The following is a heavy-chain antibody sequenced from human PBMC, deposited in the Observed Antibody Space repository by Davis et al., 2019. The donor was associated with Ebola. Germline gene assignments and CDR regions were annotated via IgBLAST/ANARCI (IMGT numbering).Heavy chain of an antibody. V-gene: IGHV1-2*02. D-gene: IGHD2-15*01. CDR1: GYIFTGYY. J-gene: IGHJ4*02. CDR3: ARDHGGGYYFDY. Sequence: ASVTVSCKASGYIFTGYYMHWVRQAPGQVLEWMGWINPNSGGTNYAQKFQGRVTMTRDTSLSTAYMELSRLSSDDTAVYYCARDHGGGYYFDYWGQGTLVTVSS. CDR2: INPNSGGT.